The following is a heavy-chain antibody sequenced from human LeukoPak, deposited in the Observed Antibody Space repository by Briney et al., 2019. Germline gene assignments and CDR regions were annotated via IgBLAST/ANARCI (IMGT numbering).Heavy chain of an antibody. CDR1: GYSFTSYW. CDR2: IYPGDSDT. Sequence: GAXLKISFKGSGYSFTSYWIGWGRRMPGKGVEWMGIIYPGDSDTRYSPSFQGQVTISADKSISTAYLQWSSLKASDTAMYYCARAGYYDSSGQYYFDYWGQGTLVTVSS. J-gene: IGHJ4*02. V-gene: IGHV5-51*01. CDR3: ARAGYYDSSGQYYFDY. D-gene: IGHD3-22*01.